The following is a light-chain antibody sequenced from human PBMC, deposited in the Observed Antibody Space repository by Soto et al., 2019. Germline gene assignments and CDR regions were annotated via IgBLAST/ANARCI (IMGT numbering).Light chain of an antibody. V-gene: IGKV3-11*01. CDR2: DAS. J-gene: IGKJ4*01. CDR1: RSVSGC. CDR3: QQRCNWPPVT. Sequence: EIVLTQSPATLSLSPGDRATLSCRASRSVSGCVAWYQQKPGKPPKLLIYDASDRATGVPARFSGGGSGTAFTIPISSLEPEDFAVYYCQQRCNWPPVTFGGGTKVEIK.